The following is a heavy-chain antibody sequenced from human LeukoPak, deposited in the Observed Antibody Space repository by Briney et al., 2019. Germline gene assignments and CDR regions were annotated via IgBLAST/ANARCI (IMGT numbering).Heavy chain of an antibody. Sequence: GESLKISCKGSGYSFTSYWIGWVRQMPGKGLEWMGIIYPGDSDTRYSPSFQGQVTISADKSISTAYLQWSSLKASDTAMYYCARRIDSSGYYHHDAFDIWGQGTMVTVSS. CDR3: ARRIDSSGYYHHDAFDI. CDR1: GYSFTSYW. D-gene: IGHD3-22*01. V-gene: IGHV5-51*01. CDR2: IYPGDSDT. J-gene: IGHJ3*02.